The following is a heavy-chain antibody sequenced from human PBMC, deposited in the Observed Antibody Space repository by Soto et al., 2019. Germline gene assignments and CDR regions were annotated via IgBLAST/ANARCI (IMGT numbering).Heavy chain of an antibody. CDR1: GGTFSTYG. CDR3: AQDNTIVTTNYDYHYYGMDV. J-gene: IGHJ6*02. CDR2: IIPLFGTT. D-gene: IGHD4-4*01. Sequence: QVKLVQSGAEVKKPGSSVKVSCKASGGTFSTYGVNWVRQAPGQGLEWMGGIIPLFGTTSYAQKLQGRVTITADESSSTAYMELGSLRSEDTAVYYCAQDNTIVTTNYDYHYYGMDVWGQGTTVTVSS. V-gene: IGHV1-69*01.